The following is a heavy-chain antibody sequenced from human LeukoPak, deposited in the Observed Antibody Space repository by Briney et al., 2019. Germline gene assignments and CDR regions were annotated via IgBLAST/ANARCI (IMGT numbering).Heavy chain of an antibody. CDR2: ISSSSSYI. Sequence: PGGSLRLSCAASGFTFSSYSMNWVRQAPGKGLEWVSSISSSSSYIYYADSVKGRFTISRDNAKNSLYLQVNSLRAEDTAVYYCARGEEYQLLFVGNYWGQGTLVTVSS. CDR3: ARGEEYQLLFVGNY. J-gene: IGHJ4*02. D-gene: IGHD2-2*01. CDR1: GFTFSSYS. V-gene: IGHV3-21*01.